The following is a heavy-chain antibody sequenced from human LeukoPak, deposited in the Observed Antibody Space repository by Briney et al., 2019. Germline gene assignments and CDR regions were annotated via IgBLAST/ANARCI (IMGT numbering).Heavy chain of an antibody. D-gene: IGHD3-3*01. J-gene: IGHJ4*02. CDR3: ARGPVLRFLEWPNIYYFDY. Sequence: GGSLRLSCAASGFTFSSYAMHWVRQAPGKGLEWVAVISYDESNKYYADSVKGRFTISRDNSKNTLYLQMNSLRAEDTAVYYCARGPVLRFLEWPNIYYFDYWGQGTLVTVSS. CDR2: ISYDESNK. V-gene: IGHV3-30-3*01. CDR1: GFTFSSYA.